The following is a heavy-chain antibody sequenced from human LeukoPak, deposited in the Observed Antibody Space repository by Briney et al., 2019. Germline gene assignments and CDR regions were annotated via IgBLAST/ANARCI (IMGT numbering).Heavy chain of an antibody. CDR3: ARGYSSSWRDFFDY. Sequence: GASVKVSFKASGYTLTSHYMHWVRQAPGQGLEWMGIINPDVGGTTHAQKFQGRVTMTSDTSTSTVYMELSSLRSEDTAVYYCARGYSSSWRDFFDYWGQGTLVTVSS. J-gene: IGHJ4*02. CDR1: GYTLTSHY. V-gene: IGHV1-46*01. CDR2: INPDVGGT. D-gene: IGHD6-13*01.